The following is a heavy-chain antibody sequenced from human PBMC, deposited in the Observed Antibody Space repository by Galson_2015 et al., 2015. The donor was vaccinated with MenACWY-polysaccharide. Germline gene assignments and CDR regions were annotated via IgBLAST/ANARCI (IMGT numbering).Heavy chain of an antibody. CDR2: ISYDGGT. Sequence: PLSLTCTVSVDSITSGGYFWSWLRQHPGKGLEWIASISYDGGTYYNPSLKSRVTISVDTPTNQFSLKLNSVTAADTAVYYCARGGRAVSNRNWSDPWGQGSLVPVSS. J-gene: IGHJ5*02. V-gene: IGHV4-31*03. D-gene: IGHD3-16*01. CDR3: ARGGRAVSNRNWSDP. CDR1: VDSITSGGYF.